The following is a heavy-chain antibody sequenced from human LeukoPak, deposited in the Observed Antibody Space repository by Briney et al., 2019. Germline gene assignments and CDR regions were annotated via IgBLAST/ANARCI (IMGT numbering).Heavy chain of an antibody. V-gene: IGHV3-53*01. CDR1: GFTFGDCG. CDR2: IYGGGST. Sequence: PGGSLRLSCEASGFTFGDCGMSWVRQAPGKGLEWVSVIYGGGSTDYADSVKGRFTISRDNLKTTLYLQMNSLRAEDTAVYYCARGGSGDIFDIWGQGTMVTVSS. J-gene: IGHJ3*02. CDR3: ARGGSGDIFDI. D-gene: IGHD2-21*01.